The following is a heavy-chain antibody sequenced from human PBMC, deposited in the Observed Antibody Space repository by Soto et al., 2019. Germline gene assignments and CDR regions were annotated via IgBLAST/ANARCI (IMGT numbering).Heavy chain of an antibody. V-gene: IGHV6-1*01. Sequence: SQTLSLTCAISGDSVSRKSAGWSWIRQSPSRGLEWLGRTYYRSKWYNDYAVSVKSRITINPDTPKNQFSLQLNSVTPEDTAVYYCARDLERPGEAYYYGMDVWGQGTTVTVSS. CDR3: ARDLERPGEAYYYGMDV. J-gene: IGHJ6*02. D-gene: IGHD1-26*01. CDR2: TYYRSKWYN. CDR1: GDSVSRKSAG.